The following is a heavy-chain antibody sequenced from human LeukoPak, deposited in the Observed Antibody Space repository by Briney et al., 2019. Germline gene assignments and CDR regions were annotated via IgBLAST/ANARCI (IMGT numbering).Heavy chain of an antibody. D-gene: IGHD2-21*01. CDR1: GFTFDDYA. Sequence: GRSLRLSCAASGFTFDDYAMHWVRQAPGKGLEWVSGISWNSGSIGYADSVKGRFTISRDNAKNSLYLQMNSLRAEDTALYYCARQYPVFVDGYYYYYMDVWGKGTTVTVSS. CDR3: ARQYPVFVDGYYYYYMDV. J-gene: IGHJ6*03. CDR2: ISWNSGSI. V-gene: IGHV3-9*01.